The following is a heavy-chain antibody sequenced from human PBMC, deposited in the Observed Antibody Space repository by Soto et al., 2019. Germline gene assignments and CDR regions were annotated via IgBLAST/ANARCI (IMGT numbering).Heavy chain of an antibody. D-gene: IGHD4-17*01. J-gene: IGHJ4*02. CDR2: ISAHNGNT. CDR3: ARGRYGDY. CDR1: GYAFTTYG. V-gene: IGHV1-18*01. Sequence: QVHLVQSGAEVKKPGASVKVSCKGSGYAFTTYGITWVRQAPGQGLEWMGWISAHNGNTNHAQELQGRVTVTRDTSPSPAYTERCSLRSEDTVVYDCARGRYGDYWGQGALVTVSS.